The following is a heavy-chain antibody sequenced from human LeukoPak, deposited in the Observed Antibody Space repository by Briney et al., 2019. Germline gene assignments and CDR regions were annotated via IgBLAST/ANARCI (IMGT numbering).Heavy chain of an antibody. CDR1: GFTFSSYA. CDR2: ISGSGGST. V-gene: IGHV3-23*01. Sequence: GGSLRLSCAASGFTFSSYAMSWVRQAPGKGLEWVSAISGSGGSTYYADSVKGRFTISRDNSKSTLYLQMNSLRAEDTAVYYCASLPTGYYKGAFDIWGQGTMVTVSS. J-gene: IGHJ3*02. CDR3: ASLPTGYYKGAFDI. D-gene: IGHD3-9*01.